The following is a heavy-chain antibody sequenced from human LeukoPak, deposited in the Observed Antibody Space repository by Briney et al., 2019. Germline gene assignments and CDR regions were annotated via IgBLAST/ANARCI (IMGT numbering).Heavy chain of an antibody. J-gene: IGHJ5*02. D-gene: IGHD6-19*01. Sequence: GGSLRLSCAASGFTCSGYGMHWVRQAPGKGLEWVAVISYDGSNKYYADSVKGRFTISRDNSKNTLYLQMNSLRAEDTAVYYCARDLLRRVAVAGTHGWFDPWGQGTLVTVSS. CDR2: ISYDGSNK. CDR1: GFTCSGYG. CDR3: ARDLLRRVAVAGTHGWFDP. V-gene: IGHV3-30*03.